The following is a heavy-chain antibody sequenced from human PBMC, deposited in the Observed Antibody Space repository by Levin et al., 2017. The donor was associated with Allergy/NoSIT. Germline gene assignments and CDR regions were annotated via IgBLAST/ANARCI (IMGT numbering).Heavy chain of an antibody. D-gene: IGHD3-10*01. Sequence: PGGSLRLSCATSGFTFTYAWMSWVRQAPGKGLEWVGRIRSKTDGGTADYAAPVKGRFTISRDDSQNTLYLQMNSLKTEDTAVYYCTTILWFGELLSQGQDYWGQGALVTVSS. CDR2: IRSKTDGGTA. V-gene: IGHV3-15*01. CDR1: GFTFTYAW. J-gene: IGHJ4*02. CDR3: TTILWFGELLSQGQDY.